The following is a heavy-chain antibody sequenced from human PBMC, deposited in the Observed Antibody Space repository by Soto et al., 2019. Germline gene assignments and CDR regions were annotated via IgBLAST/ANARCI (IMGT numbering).Heavy chain of an antibody. D-gene: IGHD3-10*01. CDR2: IYHSGST. CDR1: GGSISSSNW. Sequence: SETLSLTCAVSGGSISSSNWWSWVRQPPGKGLEWIGEIYHSGSTNYNPSLKSRVTISVDKSKNQFSQKLSSVTAADTAVYYCARDLVYSGPAGGYYYYYGMDVWGQGTTVTGSS. V-gene: IGHV4-4*02. J-gene: IGHJ6*02. CDR3: ARDLVYSGPAGGYYYYYGMDV.